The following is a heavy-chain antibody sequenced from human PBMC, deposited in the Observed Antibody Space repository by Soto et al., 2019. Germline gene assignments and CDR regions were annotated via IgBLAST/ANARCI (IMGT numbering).Heavy chain of an antibody. CDR3: ARLVGKSWIDY. V-gene: IGHV6-1*01. CDR1: GDSVSSNSVV. CDR2: TYYRSRWHY. D-gene: IGHD2-8*02. J-gene: IGHJ4*02. Sequence: PSQTLSLTCAISGDSVSSNSVVWNWIRQSPSRGLEWLGRTYYRSRWHYEYAESVKSRIIINPDTSKNQLSLQLNSVTPVDTGVYYCARLVGKSWIDYWGQGTLVTVSS.